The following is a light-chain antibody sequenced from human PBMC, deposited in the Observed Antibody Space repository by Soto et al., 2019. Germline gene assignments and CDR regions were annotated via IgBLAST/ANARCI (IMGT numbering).Light chain of an antibody. V-gene: IGLV2-14*01. CDR2: EVS. J-gene: IGLJ3*02. Sequence: QSALTQPASVSASPGQSVTISCTGTSSDVGAYNYVSWYQQHPGKAPKLMIYEVSYRPSGVSDRFSGSRSGNTASLTISGLQAEDESDYYCSSYTSSTTWVFGGGTKVTVL. CDR1: SSDVGAYNY. CDR3: SSYTSSTTWV.